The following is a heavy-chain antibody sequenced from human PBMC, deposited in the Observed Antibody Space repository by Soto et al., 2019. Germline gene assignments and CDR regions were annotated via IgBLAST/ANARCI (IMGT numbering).Heavy chain of an antibody. CDR2: IGTAGDT. Sequence: GGSRRRSCSASGFTFSSYDMHGVRQGPGKGLEWVSAIGTAGDTNYAGSVKGRFTISRENAKNSLYLQMNSLRAGDTAIYFCARAIGPTLFDYWGQGTLVTVSS. J-gene: IGHJ4*02. D-gene: IGHD3-22*01. CDR3: ARAIGPTLFDY. V-gene: IGHV3-13*04. CDR1: GFTFSSYD.